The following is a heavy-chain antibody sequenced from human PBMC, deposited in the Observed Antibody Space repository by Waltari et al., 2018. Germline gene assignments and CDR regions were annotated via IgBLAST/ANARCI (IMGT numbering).Heavy chain of an antibody. D-gene: IGHD7-27*01. Sequence: VKVVQSGAAVKKPGESLKISCKVSGNNLNKFWITWVRRMPGKGLEWMGAIYLGDLDTRYSPPFRGHVTISADKSIHTAYLQLESLKISDTAIYFCASGDHFVFDSWGQGSLVTVSS. V-gene: IGHV5-51*03. J-gene: IGHJ4*02. CDR2: IYLGDLDT. CDR3: ASGDHFVFDS. CDR1: GNNLNKFW.